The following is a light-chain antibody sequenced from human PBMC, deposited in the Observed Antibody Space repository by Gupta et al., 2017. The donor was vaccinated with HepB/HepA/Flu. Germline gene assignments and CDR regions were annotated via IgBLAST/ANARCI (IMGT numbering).Light chain of an antibody. Sequence: DIVLTQSPLSLPVTPGEPASISCRSSQCLLHSNGYNYLDWYLQKPGQSPQLMIYWGSKRADGVPDRFSGSGSGTDFTLKISRGEDEDVGVYYCMQDLQTSTFGQGTKLEIK. CDR3: MQDLQTST. CDR2: WGS. V-gene: IGKV2-28*01. J-gene: IGKJ2*02. CDR1: QCLLHSNGYNY.